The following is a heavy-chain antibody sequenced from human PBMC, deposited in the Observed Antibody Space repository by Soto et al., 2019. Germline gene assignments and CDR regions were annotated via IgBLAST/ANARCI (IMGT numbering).Heavy chain of an antibody. Sequence: VQLVQSGAEVKKPGSSVKVSCKASGGTFSSYTISWVRQAPGQGLEWMGRIIPILGIANYAQKFQGRVTITADKSTSTAYMELSSLRSEDTAVYYCARDLRYCSGGSCYNWFDPWGQGTLVTVSS. D-gene: IGHD2-15*01. CDR3: ARDLRYCSGGSCYNWFDP. J-gene: IGHJ5*02. CDR1: GGTFSSYT. V-gene: IGHV1-69*08. CDR2: IIPILGIA.